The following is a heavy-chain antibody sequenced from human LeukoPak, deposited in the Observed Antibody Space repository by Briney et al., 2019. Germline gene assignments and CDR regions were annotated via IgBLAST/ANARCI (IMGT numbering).Heavy chain of an antibody. Sequence: GGSLRLSCAASGFTVSSRYMSWVRQAPGKGLELVSGIYTGETTYYADSVKGRFTISRDNSKNTLYLQMNSLRAEDTAVYYCATFSYGSGLSWGQGTLVTVSS. V-gene: IGHV3-53*01. D-gene: IGHD3-10*01. CDR1: GFTVSSRY. CDR3: ATFSYGSGLS. CDR2: IYTGETT. J-gene: IGHJ5*02.